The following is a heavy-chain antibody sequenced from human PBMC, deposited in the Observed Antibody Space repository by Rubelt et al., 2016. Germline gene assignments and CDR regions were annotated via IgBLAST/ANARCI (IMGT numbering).Heavy chain of an antibody. J-gene: IGHJ4*02. CDR3: ARGDGYSLGDFDY. V-gene: IGHV1-2*02. CDR2: INPNSGGT. D-gene: IGHD5-24*01. Sequence: APGQGLEWMGWINPNSGGTNYAQKFQGRVTMTRDTSISTAYMELSRLTSEDTAVYYCARGDGYSLGDFDYWGQGTLVTVSS.